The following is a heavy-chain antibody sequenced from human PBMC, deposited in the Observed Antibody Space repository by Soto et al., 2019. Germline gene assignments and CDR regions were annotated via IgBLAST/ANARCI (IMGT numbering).Heavy chain of an antibody. V-gene: IGHV1-69*13. Sequence: SVKVSCKASGGTFSSYAISWVRQAPGQGLEWMGGIIPIFGTANYAQKFQGRVTITADESTSTAYMELSSLRSEDTAVYYCARLDDSYSSGWYVRNAGYYGMDVWGQGTTVTVSS. CDR3: ARLDDSYSSGWYVRNAGYYGMDV. CDR2: IIPIFGTA. J-gene: IGHJ6*02. CDR1: GGTFSSYA. D-gene: IGHD6-19*01.